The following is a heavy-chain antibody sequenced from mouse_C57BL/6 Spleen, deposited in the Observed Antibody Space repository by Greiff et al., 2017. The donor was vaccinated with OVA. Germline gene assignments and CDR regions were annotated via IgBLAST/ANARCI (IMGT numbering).Heavy chain of an antibody. CDR1: GFTFSDYG. V-gene: IGHV5-17*01. D-gene: IGHD2-3*01. CDR2: ISSGSSTI. Sequence: DVMLVESGGGLVKPGGSLKLSCAASGFTFSDYGMHWVRQAPEKGLEWVAYISSGSSTIYYADTVKGRFTISRDNAKNTLFLQMTSLRSEDTAMYYCARDGRYAMDYWGQGTSVTVSS. CDR3: ARDGRYAMDY. J-gene: IGHJ4*01.